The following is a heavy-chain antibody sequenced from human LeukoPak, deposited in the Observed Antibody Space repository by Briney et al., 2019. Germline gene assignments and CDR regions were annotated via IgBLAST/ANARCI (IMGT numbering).Heavy chain of an antibody. J-gene: IGHJ6*03. CDR1: GGSISSGSYY. CDR3: ARLRHSHYCSSTSCYNYYYYYMDV. Sequence: SETLSLTCTVSGGSISSGSYYWSWIRQPPGKGLEWIGYIYYSGSTNYNPSLKSRVTISVDTSKNQFSLKLSSVTAADTVVYYCARLRHSHYCSSTSCYNYYYYYMDVWGKGTTVTVSS. V-gene: IGHV4-61*01. D-gene: IGHD2-2*02. CDR2: IYYSGST.